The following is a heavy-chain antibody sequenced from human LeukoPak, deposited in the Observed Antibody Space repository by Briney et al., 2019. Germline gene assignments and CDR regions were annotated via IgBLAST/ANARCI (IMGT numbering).Heavy chain of an antibody. Sequence: GGSLRLSCAASGFTFSSYAMSWVRQAPGEGLEWVSAISGSGGSTYYADSVRGRFTISRDNSKNTLYLQMNSLRAEDTAVYYCANRGSGSLAGYWGQGTLVTVSS. CDR1: GFTFSSYA. CDR2: ISGSGGST. V-gene: IGHV3-23*01. J-gene: IGHJ4*02. CDR3: ANRGSGSLAGY. D-gene: IGHD1-26*01.